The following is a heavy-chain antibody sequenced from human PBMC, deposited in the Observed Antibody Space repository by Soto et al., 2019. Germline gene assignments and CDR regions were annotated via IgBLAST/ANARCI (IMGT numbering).Heavy chain of an antibody. D-gene: IGHD3-3*01. Sequence: GSLRLSCTASGFTFGDYAMSWFRQAPGKGLEWVGFIRSKAYGGTTEYAASVKGRFTISRDDSKSIAYLQMNSLKTEDTAVHYCTRDHKDVLRFLEWLQPQTDAFDIWGQGTMVTVSS. CDR1: GFTFGDYA. CDR3: TRDHKDVLRFLEWLQPQTDAFDI. V-gene: IGHV3-49*03. CDR2: IRSKAYGGTT. J-gene: IGHJ3*02.